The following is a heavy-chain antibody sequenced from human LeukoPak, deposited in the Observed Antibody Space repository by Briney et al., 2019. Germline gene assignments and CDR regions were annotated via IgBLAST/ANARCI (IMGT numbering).Heavy chain of an antibody. CDR3: ARVSYGDRGDYYYYMDV. CDR1: GFTFSSFE. J-gene: IGHJ6*03. D-gene: IGHD5-18*01. CDR2: ISNRGSTI. Sequence: GGSLRLSCAASGFTFSSFEMNWVRQAPGKGLEWVSYISNRGSTIYYADSVKGRFTISRDNAKNSLYLQMNSLRAEDTAVYYCARVSYGDRGDYYYYMDVWGKGTTVTISS. V-gene: IGHV3-48*03.